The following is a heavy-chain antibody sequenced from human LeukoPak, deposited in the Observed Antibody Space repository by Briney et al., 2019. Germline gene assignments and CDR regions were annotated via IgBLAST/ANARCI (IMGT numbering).Heavy chain of an antibody. D-gene: IGHD2-21*01. V-gene: IGHV3-21*01. J-gene: IGHJ4*02. Sequence: GRSLRLSHALCGFTSRGDTLTTSPQAPGQGLEWVSSISSTGADIYYGDSVKGRFTISRDNAKNLVYLQMNSLRDEDTAVYYCARSMHIWYGNDCCGQGTLVTVSS. CDR1: GFTSRGDT. CDR2: ISSTGADI. CDR3: ARSMHIWYGNDC.